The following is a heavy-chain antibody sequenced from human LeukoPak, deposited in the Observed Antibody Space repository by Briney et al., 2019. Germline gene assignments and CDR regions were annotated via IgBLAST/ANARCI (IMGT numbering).Heavy chain of an antibody. CDR1: GFTVSSNY. V-gene: IGHV3-66*01. CDR2: IYSGGRT. J-gene: IGHJ6*02. CDR3: ARDQRYGSGSYYDYYYYGMDV. Sequence: PGGSLTLSCAPSGFTVSSNYMSWVPEAPEKGLEWVSVIYSGGRTYYADSVKGRFTISRDNSKNTLYLQMISLRAEDTAVYYCARDQRYGSGSYYDYYYYGMDVWGQGTTVTVSS. D-gene: IGHD3-10*01.